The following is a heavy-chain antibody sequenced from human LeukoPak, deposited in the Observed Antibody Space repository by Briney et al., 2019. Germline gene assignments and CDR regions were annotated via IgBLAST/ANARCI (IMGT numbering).Heavy chain of an antibody. D-gene: IGHD2-2*01. V-gene: IGHV3-30-3*01. CDR3: ARDQLDYCSSTSCYAGDY. CDR2: ISYDGSNK. Sequence: HPGGSLRLSCAASGFTFSRYAMHWVRQAPGKGLEWVAVISYDGSNKYCADSVKGRFTISRDNSKNTLYLQMNSLTVEDTAVYYCARDQLDYCSSTSCYAGDYWGQGTLVTVSS. J-gene: IGHJ4*02. CDR1: GFTFSRYA.